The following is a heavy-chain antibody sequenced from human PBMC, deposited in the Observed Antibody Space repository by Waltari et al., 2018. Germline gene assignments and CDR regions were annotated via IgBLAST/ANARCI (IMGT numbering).Heavy chain of an antibody. J-gene: IGHJ4*02. V-gene: IGHV3-30*02. Sequence: QVQLVESGGGVVQPGGSLRLSCAASGFTFSSYGMHWVRQAPGKGLEWVAFIRYDGSNKYYADSVKGRFTISRDNSKNTLYLQMNSLRAEDTAVYYCASSIAARPTGDYWGQGTLVTVSS. D-gene: IGHD6-6*01. CDR1: GFTFSSYG. CDR2: IRYDGSNK. CDR3: ASSIAARPTGDY.